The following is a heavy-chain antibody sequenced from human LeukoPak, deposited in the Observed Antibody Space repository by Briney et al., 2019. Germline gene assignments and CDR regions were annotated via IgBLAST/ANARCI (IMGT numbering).Heavy chain of an antibody. D-gene: IGHD1-1*01. CDR2: INHSGST. J-gene: IGHJ5*02. V-gene: IGHV4-34*01. Sequence: SETLSLTCDVYGGSFSGYYWSWIRQPPGKGLEWIGEINHSGSTNYNPSLKSRVTISVDTSMNHFSLKLTSVTAADTAVYYCGRHVQAPSFDPWGQGTLVTVSS. CDR1: GGSFSGYY. CDR3: GRHVQAPSFDP.